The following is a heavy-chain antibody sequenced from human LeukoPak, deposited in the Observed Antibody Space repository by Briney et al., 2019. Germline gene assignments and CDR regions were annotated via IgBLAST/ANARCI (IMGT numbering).Heavy chain of an antibody. J-gene: IGHJ4*02. CDR3: ARGYCSSATCRHFDY. CDR1: GYAFTNYS. Sequence: ASVKVSCKASGYAFTNYSISWVRQAPGQGLEWMGWISVYNGNTNYAQKLQGRVTMTADTSTTTAYMELRSLRSDDTAVYYCARGYCSSATCRHFDYWGQGALVTVSS. D-gene: IGHD2-2*01. V-gene: IGHV1-18*01. CDR2: ISVYNGNT.